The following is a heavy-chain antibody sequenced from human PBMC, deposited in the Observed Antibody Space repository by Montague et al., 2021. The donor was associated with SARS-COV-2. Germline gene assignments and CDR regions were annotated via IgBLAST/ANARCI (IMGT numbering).Heavy chain of an antibody. CDR3: ARVGRQQLVRLSGMDV. Sequence: ETLSLTCTVSGGSVSSGSYYWSWIRQPPGKGLEWIGSIYYSGSTYYNPSLKSRVTISVDTSKNQFSLKLSSVTAADTAVYYCARVGRQQLVRLSGMDVWGQGTTVTVSS. J-gene: IGHJ6*02. CDR1: GGSVSSGSYY. D-gene: IGHD6-13*01. V-gene: IGHV4-39*07. CDR2: IYYSGST.